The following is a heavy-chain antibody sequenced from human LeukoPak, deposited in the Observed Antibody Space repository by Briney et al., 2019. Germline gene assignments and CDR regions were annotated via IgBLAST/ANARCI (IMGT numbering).Heavy chain of an antibody. CDR3: AMQYDVLTGAP. V-gene: IGHV1-2*02. D-gene: IGHD3-9*01. CDR1: GNTFTGYY. J-gene: IGHJ5*02. CDR2: INPNSGGT. Sequence: ASVTVSCKASGNTFTGYYMQWVRQAPGQGLEWMGWINPNSGGTNYAQKFQGRVTMARDTSISTAYMELSRLRSDDTAVYYCAMQYDVLTGAPWGQGTLVTVSS.